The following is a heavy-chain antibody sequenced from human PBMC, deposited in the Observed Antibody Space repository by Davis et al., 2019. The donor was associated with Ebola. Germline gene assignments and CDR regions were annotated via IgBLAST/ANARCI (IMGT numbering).Heavy chain of an antibody. V-gene: IGHV3-30-3*01. D-gene: IGHD3-3*01. Sequence: GESLKISCVASGFNFRTYSMHWVRQAPGKGLEWVASISYDGNKEYYADSGRGRFTISRDSSKNTVYLQMDSLRIVDTAVYFCVRDGVIILTAFYGDVYWGQGTPVTVSS. CDR2: ISYDGNKE. CDR1: GFNFRTYS. J-gene: IGHJ4*02. CDR3: VRDGVIILTAFYGDVY.